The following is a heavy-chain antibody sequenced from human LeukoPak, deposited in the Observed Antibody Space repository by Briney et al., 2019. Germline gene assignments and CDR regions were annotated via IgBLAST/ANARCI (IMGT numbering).Heavy chain of an antibody. D-gene: IGHD1-26*01. CDR2: VNESGGT. J-gene: IGHJ4*02. V-gene: IGHV4-34*01. Sequence: SETLSLTCAVYIDSFSNYHWNWIRQTPAKGMEWIGEVNESGGTNISPPLRSRVILSVDTSKNQFSLKLSSVTAADTAVYYCATRPWDPRGYYFDYWGQGTLVTVSS. CDR1: IDSFSNYH. CDR3: ATRPWDPRGYYFDY.